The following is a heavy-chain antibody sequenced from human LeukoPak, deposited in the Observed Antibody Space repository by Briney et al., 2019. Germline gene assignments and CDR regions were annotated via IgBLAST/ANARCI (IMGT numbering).Heavy chain of an antibody. V-gene: IGHV1-69*05. D-gene: IGHD4-11*01. CDR3: ARAYSNYPHFDY. CDR2: IIPIFGTA. Sequence: SVKVSCKASGGTFSSYAISWVRQAPGQGLEWMGGIIPIFGTANYAQKFQGRVTVTRDTSTNTVYMDLSSLRSEDTAVYYCARAYSNYPHFDYWGQGTLVTVSS. CDR1: GGTFSSYA. J-gene: IGHJ4*02.